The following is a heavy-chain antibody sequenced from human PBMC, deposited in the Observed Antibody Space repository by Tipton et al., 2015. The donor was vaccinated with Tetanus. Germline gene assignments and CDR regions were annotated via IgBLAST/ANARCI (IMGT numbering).Heavy chain of an antibody. J-gene: IGHJ5*02. V-gene: IGHV4-59*01. CDR2: IYYSGST. Sequence: TLSLTCTVSGGSISSYYWSWIRQPPGKGLEWIGYIYYSGSTNYNPSLKSRVTISVDTSKNQFSLKLSSVTAADTAVYYCARFLAHCGGDCYPAFDPWGQGTLVTVSS. D-gene: IGHD2-21*02. CDR3: ARFLAHCGGDCYPAFDP. CDR1: GGSISSYY.